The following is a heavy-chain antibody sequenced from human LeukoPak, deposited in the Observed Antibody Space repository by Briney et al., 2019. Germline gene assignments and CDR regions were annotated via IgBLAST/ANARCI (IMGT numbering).Heavy chain of an antibody. D-gene: IGHD6-13*01. J-gene: IGHJ4*02. CDR2: INSDGSST. Sequence: GGSLRLSCAASGFTFSSYWMHWVRQAPGKGLVWVSRINSDGSSTSYADSVKGRFTISRDNAKNTLYLQMNSLRAEDTAMYYCARGSLWQQLAHFDYWGQGTLVTVSS. CDR1: GFTFSSYW. CDR3: ARGSLWQQLAHFDY. V-gene: IGHV3-74*01.